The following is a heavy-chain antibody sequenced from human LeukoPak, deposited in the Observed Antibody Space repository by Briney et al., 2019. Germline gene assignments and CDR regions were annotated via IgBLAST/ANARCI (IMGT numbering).Heavy chain of an antibody. D-gene: IGHD3-10*01. V-gene: IGHV4-34*01. J-gene: IGHJ6*03. CDR1: GGSFSGYY. Sequence: SSETLSLTCAVYGGSFSGYYWSWIRQPPGKGLEWIGEINHSGSTNYNPSLKSRVTISVDTSKNQFSLKLSSVTAADTAVYYCARTPMVRGSSYYYYYYYMDVWGKGTTVTVSS. CDR2: INHSGST. CDR3: ARTPMVRGSSYYYYYYYMDV.